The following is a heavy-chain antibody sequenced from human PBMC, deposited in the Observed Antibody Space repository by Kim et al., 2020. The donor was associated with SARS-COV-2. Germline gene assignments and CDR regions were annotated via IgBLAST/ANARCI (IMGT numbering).Heavy chain of an antibody. J-gene: IGHJ5*02. Sequence: SETLSLTCTVSGGSISSYYWSWIRQPPGKGLEWIGYIYYSGSTNYNPSLKSRVTISVDTSKNQFSLKLSSVTAADTAVYYCARGFRYCSGGSCYSWFDPWGQGTLVTVSS. CDR1: GGSISSYY. CDR2: IYYSGST. D-gene: IGHD2-15*01. CDR3: ARGFRYCSGGSCYSWFDP. V-gene: IGHV4-59*01.